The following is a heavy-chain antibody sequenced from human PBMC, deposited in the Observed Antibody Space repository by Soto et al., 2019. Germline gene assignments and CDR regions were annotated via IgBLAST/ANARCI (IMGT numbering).Heavy chain of an antibody. CDR2: ISGSGGSR. J-gene: IGHJ6*02. Sequence: GGSLRLSCAGSGFNFSSFAMTWVRQAPGKGLEWVSTISGSGGSRFYADSVKGRFTLTRDISKDTVYLQMNSLRVEDTAFYYCAKEGTAEWIHYYYPTDVWGRGTPVTVSS. CDR3: AKEGTAEWIHYYYPTDV. CDR1: GFNFSSFA. D-gene: IGHD5-18*01. V-gene: IGHV3-23*01.